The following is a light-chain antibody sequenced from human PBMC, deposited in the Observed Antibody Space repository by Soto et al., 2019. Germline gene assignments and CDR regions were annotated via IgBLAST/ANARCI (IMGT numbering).Light chain of an antibody. V-gene: IGKV3-20*01. CDR1: PSVPNY. CDR2: GAF. Sequence: DSVLTQSPATMSMSPGDSATLSFRASPSVPNYLAWYQQKPVQAPRLLIYGAFNRATGIPARFSGSGSGTDFTLTISRLEPEDFAVYYCQQYGSSGTFGQGTRLEIK. CDR3: QQYGSSGT. J-gene: IGKJ5*01.